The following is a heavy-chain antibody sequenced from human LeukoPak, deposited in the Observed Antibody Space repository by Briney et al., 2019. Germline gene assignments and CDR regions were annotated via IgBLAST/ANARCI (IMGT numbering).Heavy chain of an antibody. CDR2: ISGSGGST. J-gene: IGHJ3*02. CDR3: AKDGYYYDSSGYHDAFDI. CDR1: GFTFSSYA. D-gene: IGHD3-22*01. V-gene: IGHV3-23*01. Sequence: PGGSLRLSCAASGFTFSSYAMSWVRQAPGKGLEWVSAISGSGGSTYYADSVKGRFTISRDNSKKTLYLKMKSLRAEDTAVYYCAKDGYYYDSSGYHDAFDIWGQGTMVTVSS.